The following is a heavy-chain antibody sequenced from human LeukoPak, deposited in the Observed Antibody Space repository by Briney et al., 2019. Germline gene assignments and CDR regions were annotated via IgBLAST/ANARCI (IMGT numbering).Heavy chain of an antibody. D-gene: IGHD3-10*01. CDR3: ARSLWFGESPFDP. CDR1: GGTFSSYA. J-gene: IGHJ5*02. V-gene: IGHV1-69*13. CDR2: IIPIFGTA. Sequence: GASVKVSCKASGGTFSSYAISWVRQAPGQGLEWMRGIIPIFGTANYAQKFQGRVTITADESTSTAYMELSSLRSEDTAVYYCARSLWFGESPFDPWGQGTLVTVSS.